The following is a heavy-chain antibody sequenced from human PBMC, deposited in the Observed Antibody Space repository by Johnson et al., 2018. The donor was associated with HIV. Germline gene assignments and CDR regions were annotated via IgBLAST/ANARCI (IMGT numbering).Heavy chain of an antibody. Sequence: VQLVESGGGLIQPGGSLRLSCAASGFTVSSTYMSWVRQAPGKGLEWVSAIYSGGSTYYADSVKGRFTISRDNSKNTLYLQMNSLRAEDTAVYYCARDRVWFGELYAFDIWGQGTMVTVSS. CDR1: GFTVSSTY. D-gene: IGHD3-10*01. V-gene: IGHV3-66*03. CDR2: IYSGGST. J-gene: IGHJ3*02. CDR3: ARDRVWFGELYAFDI.